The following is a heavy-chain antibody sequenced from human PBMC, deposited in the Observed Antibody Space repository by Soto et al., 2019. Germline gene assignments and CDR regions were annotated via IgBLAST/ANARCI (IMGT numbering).Heavy chain of an antibody. CDR3: ATQDHGSYYTDY. V-gene: IGHV1-69*13. CDR1: GGTFSSYA. D-gene: IGHD1-26*01. CDR2: IIPIFGTA. Sequence: SVKVSCKASGGTFSSYAISWVRQAPGQGLEWMGGIIPIFGTANYAQKFQGRVTITADESTSTAYMELSSLRSEDTAVYYCATQDHGSYYTDYWGQGTLVTVSS. J-gene: IGHJ4*02.